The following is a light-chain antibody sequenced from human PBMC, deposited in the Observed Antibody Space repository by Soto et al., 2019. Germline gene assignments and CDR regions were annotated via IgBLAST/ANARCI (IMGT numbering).Light chain of an antibody. V-gene: IGKV1-5*03. J-gene: IGKJ4*01. Sequence: DIQMTQSPSTLSASVGDRVTITCRASQSVSTSLAWYQRQPGKAPKLLIYQASTLGSGVPSRFSGSASETEFTLSISSLQPDDFATYDCQQYNNYPLTFGGGTKVEIK. CDR1: QSVSTS. CDR3: QQYNNYPLT. CDR2: QAS.